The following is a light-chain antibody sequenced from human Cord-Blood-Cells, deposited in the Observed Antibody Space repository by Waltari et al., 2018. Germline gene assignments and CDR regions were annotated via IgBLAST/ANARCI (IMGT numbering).Light chain of an antibody. CDR2: DVS. CDR1: SRDVGGYNY. J-gene: IGLJ1*01. Sequence: QSALTQPASVSGSPGQSIPLSRPGTSRDVGGYNYFSWYQQHPGKAPKLMLYDVSNRPSGVSNRFSGSKSGNTASLTISGLQAEDEADYYCSSYTSSSNDVFGTGTKVTVL. V-gene: IGLV2-14*01. CDR3: SSYTSSSNDV.